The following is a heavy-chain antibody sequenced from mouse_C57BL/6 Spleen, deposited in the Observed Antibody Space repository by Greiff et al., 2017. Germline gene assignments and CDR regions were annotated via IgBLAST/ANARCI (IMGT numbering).Heavy chain of an antibody. CDR2: IYPGDGDT. Sequence: VQLQQSGPELVKPGASVKISCKASGYAFSSSWMNWVKQRPGKGLEWIGRIYPGDGDTKYNGKFKGKATLTADKSSSTAYMQLSSLTSEDSAVYFCARWDSPGFAYWGQGTLVTVSA. D-gene: IGHD3-2*02. CDR1: GYAFSSSW. V-gene: IGHV1-82*01. J-gene: IGHJ3*01. CDR3: ARWDSPGFAY.